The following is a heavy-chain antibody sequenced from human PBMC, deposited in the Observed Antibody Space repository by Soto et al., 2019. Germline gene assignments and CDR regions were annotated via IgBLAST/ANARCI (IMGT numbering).Heavy chain of an antibody. V-gene: IGHV1-3*01. J-gene: IGHJ6*02. CDR1: GYTFTNYA. Sequence: GASVKVSCKASGYTFTNYAMHWVRQAPGQRLEWMGWINAGNDNTKYSQKFQGRVTITRDTSASTAYMELSSLRSEDTAVYYCARGGIAAEASLNPRDYYAMDVWGQGNTVTVSS. D-gene: IGHD6-13*01. CDR2: INAGNDNT. CDR3: ARGGIAAEASLNPRDYYAMDV.